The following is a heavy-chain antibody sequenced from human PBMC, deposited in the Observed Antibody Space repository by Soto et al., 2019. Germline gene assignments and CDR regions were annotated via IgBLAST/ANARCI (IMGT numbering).Heavy chain of an antibody. J-gene: IGHJ4*02. CDR2: IKSKTDGGTT. D-gene: IGHD3-16*02. Sequence: GGSLRLSCAASGFTFSNAWMSWVRQAPGKGLEWVGRIKSKTDGGTTDYAAPVKGRFTISRDDSKNTLYLQMNSLKTEDTAVYYCQIAMITFGGVIVLDTFDYWGQGTLVTVSS. CDR1: GFTFSNAW. V-gene: IGHV3-15*01. CDR3: QIAMITFGGVIVLDTFDY.